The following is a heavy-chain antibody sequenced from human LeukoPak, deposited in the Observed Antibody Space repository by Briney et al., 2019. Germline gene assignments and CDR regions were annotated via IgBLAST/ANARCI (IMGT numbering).Heavy chain of an antibody. CDR3: AKSGEYSSSSAPYNHFDY. V-gene: IGHV3-23*01. D-gene: IGHD6-6*01. J-gene: IGHJ4*02. CDR1: GFTFDSYA. CDR2: ISGSATGT. Sequence: GGSLRPSCAASGFTFDSYAMGWVRRAPGRGLEWVSAISGSATGTYYADSVKGRFTISRDNSKKTLHLQMNSLRAEDTAIYYCAKSGEYSSSSAPYNHFDYWGQGTLVTVSS.